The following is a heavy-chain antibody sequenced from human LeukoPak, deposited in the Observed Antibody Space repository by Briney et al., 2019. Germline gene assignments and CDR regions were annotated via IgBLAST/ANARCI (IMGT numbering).Heavy chain of an antibody. D-gene: IGHD3-22*01. CDR1: GYSISSGYY. J-gene: IGHJ5*02. CDR3: ARDPLINDSSGYYYGRNWFDP. V-gene: IGHV4-38-2*02. Sequence: PSETLSLTCTVSGYSISSGYYWGWIRQPPRKGLEWIGSIYHSGSTYYNPSLKSRVTISVDTSKDQFSLKLSSVTAADTAVYYCARDPLINDSSGYYYGRNWFDPWGQGTLVTVSS. CDR2: IYHSGST.